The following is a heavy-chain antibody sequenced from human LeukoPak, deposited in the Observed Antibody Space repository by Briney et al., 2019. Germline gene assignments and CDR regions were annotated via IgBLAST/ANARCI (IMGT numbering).Heavy chain of an antibody. Sequence: GGSLRLSCTASGFVFSNYWMLWVRHAPGKGLEWVSLIQSDGSGTTYTDSMKGRFIISRDNAKNTLYLQMTSLTAEDTAVYYCARGEPRIHYYGSGSYKIKPYYFDYWGQGTLVTVSS. J-gene: IGHJ4*02. D-gene: IGHD3-10*01. CDR3: ARGEPRIHYYGSGSYKIKPYYFDY. CDR2: IQSDGSGT. CDR1: GFVFSNYW. V-gene: IGHV3-74*01.